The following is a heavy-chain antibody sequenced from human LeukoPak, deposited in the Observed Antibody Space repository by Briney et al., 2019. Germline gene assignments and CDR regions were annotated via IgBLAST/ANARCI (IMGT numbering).Heavy chain of an antibody. J-gene: IGHJ3*02. CDR2: IYYSGST. CDR1: GGSISSGDYY. Sequence: SQTLSLTCTVSGGSISSGDYYWSWIRQPPGKGLEWIGYIYYSGSTYYNPSLKSRVTISVDTSKNQFSLKLSSVTAADTAVYYCARASPRDFWRGYYAFDIWGQGTMVTVSS. D-gene: IGHD3-3*01. V-gene: IGHV4-30-4*08. CDR3: ARASPRDFWRGYYAFDI.